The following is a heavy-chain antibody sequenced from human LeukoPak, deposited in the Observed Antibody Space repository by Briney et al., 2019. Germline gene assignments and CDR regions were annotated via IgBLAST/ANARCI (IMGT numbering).Heavy chain of an antibody. V-gene: IGHV3-11*01. J-gene: IGHJ4*02. D-gene: IGHD6-25*01. Sequence: GGSLRLSCAASGFTFSDYCMSWIRQAPGKGLEWVSYISSSGSTIYYADSVKGRFTISRDNAKNSLYLQMNSLRAEDTAVYYCARGIIEYSSGFTYFDYWGQGTLVTVSS. CDR2: ISSSGSTI. CDR3: ARGIIEYSSGFTYFDY. CDR1: GFTFSDYC.